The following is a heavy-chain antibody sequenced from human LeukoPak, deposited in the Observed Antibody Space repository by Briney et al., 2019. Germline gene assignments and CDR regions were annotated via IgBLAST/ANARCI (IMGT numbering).Heavy chain of an antibody. CDR3: ARSLFRTAVAGTGPYY. Sequence: ASVKVSCKAPGYTFTSYYMHWVRQAPGQGLEWMGWINPNSGGTNYAQKFQGRVTMTRDTSISTAYMELSRLRSDDTAVYYCARSLFRTAVAGTGPYYWGQGTLVTVSS. J-gene: IGHJ4*02. CDR2: INPNSGGT. V-gene: IGHV1-2*02. D-gene: IGHD6-19*01. CDR1: GYTFTSYY.